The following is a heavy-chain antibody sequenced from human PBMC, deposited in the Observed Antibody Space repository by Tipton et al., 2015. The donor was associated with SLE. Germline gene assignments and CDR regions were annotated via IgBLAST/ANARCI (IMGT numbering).Heavy chain of an antibody. D-gene: IGHD2-21*01. CDR1: GYTFTSYG. V-gene: IGHV1-18*01. J-gene: IGHJ4*02. Sequence: QLVQSGAEVRKPGASVKVSCKASGYTFTSYGISWVRRAPGQGLEWMGWISAYNGNTNYAQRVQGRITMTTDTSTSTAYMELRSLRSDDTAVYYCAREAPLGQHLVIPGDYWGQGTLVTVSS. CDR2: ISAYNGNT. CDR3: AREAPLGQHLVIPGDY.